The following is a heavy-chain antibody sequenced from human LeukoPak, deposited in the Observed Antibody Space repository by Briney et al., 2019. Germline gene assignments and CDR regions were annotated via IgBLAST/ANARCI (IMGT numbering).Heavy chain of an antibody. CDR1: GGSISSYY. J-gene: IGHJ5*02. CDR3: AQFQMGGSYWGTQLSYFDP. D-gene: IGHD1-26*01. CDR2: IYYSGST. V-gene: IGHV4-59*08. Sequence: SETLSLTCTVSGGSISSYYWSWIRQPPGKGLEWIGYIYYSGSTNYNPPLKCRVTISVDTSKNQFSLKLSSVTAADTAVYYCAQFQMGGSYWGTQLSYFDPWGQGTLVTVSS.